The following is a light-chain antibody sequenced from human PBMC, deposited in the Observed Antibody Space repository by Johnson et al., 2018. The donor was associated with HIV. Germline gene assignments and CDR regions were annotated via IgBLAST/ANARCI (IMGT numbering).Light chain of an antibody. CDR3: GTWDNSPNTGGV. CDR2: DNN. J-gene: IGLJ1*01. Sequence: NYVSWYQQLPGRAPKLLIYDNNKRPSGIPDRFSGSKSGTSATLGITGLQTGDEADYYCGTWDNSPNTGGVFGAGTKVTVL. V-gene: IGLV1-51*01. CDR1: NY.